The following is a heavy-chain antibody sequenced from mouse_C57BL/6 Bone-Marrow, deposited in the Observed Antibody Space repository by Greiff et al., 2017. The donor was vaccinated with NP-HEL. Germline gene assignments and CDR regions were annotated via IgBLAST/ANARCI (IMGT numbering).Heavy chain of an antibody. CDR1: GFTFSDYG. V-gene: IGHV5-15*04. CDR3: ARRDYYGSSFYAMDY. J-gene: IGHJ4*01. Sequence: DVMLVESGGGLVQPGGSLKLSCAASGFTFSDYGMAWVRQAPRKGPEWVAFISNLAYSIYYADTVTGRFTISRENAKNTLYLEMSSLRSEDTAMYYCARRDYYGSSFYAMDYWGQGTSVTVSS. D-gene: IGHD1-1*01. CDR2: ISNLAYSI.